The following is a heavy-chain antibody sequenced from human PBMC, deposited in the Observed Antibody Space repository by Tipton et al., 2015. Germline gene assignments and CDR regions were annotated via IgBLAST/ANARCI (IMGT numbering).Heavy chain of an antibody. D-gene: IGHD3-22*01. Sequence: TLSLTCTVSGGSISSTTSYWGWIRQTPGRGLDWIGSIYFSGTTYYNPSLKSRVTILVGTSKNQFSLKLSSVTAADTAVYYCARGRRSRMIVVMSRGAFDIWGQGTMVTVSS. CDR3: ARGRRSRMIVVMSRGAFDI. V-gene: IGHV4-39*07. CDR1: GGSISSTTSY. CDR2: IYFSGTT. J-gene: IGHJ3*02.